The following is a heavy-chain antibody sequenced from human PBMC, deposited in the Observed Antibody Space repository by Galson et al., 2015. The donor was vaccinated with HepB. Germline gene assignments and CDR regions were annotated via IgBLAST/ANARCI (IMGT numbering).Heavy chain of an antibody. V-gene: IGHV1-24*01. CDR2: FDAEDGET. CDR1: GYTLTELS. Sequence: SVKVSCKVSGYTLTELSMHWVRQAPGKGLECMGSFDAEDGETIYAQKFQGRVTMTEDTSTDTAYMELSSLRSDDTAVYYCATAGKLGAFDYWGQGTLVTVSS. CDR3: ATAGKLGAFDY. J-gene: IGHJ4*02. D-gene: IGHD7-27*01.